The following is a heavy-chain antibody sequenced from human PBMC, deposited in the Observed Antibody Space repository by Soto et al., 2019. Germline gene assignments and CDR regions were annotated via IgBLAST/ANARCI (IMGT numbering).Heavy chain of an antibody. J-gene: IGHJ4*02. Sequence: QVQLQESGPGLVQPSETLSLTCTVSGGSMTSYYWSWVRQTPEKGLEWIANIYYGGSTTHNPSLKSRATISVDTSRNQFSLKLTSVTATDTAVYYCAGHVGKWGFDYWGQGTLVTVSS. CDR3: AGHVGKWGFDY. V-gene: IGHV4-59*08. CDR2: IYYGGST. D-gene: IGHD1-26*01. CDR1: GGSMTSYY.